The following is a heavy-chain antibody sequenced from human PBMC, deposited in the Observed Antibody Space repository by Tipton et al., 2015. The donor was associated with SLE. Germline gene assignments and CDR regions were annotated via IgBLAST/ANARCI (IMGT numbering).Heavy chain of an antibody. J-gene: IGHJ3*02. V-gene: IGHV4-4*02. CDR2: IYHSGST. CDR1: GGSISSSNW. D-gene: IGHD2-21*01. CDR3: ARDCGGSDAFDI. Sequence: SLRLSCAVSGGSISSSNWWSWVRQPPGKGLEWIGEIYHSGSTNYNPSLKSRVTISVDKSKNQFSLKLSSVTAADTAVYYCARDCGGSDAFDIWGQGTMVTVSS.